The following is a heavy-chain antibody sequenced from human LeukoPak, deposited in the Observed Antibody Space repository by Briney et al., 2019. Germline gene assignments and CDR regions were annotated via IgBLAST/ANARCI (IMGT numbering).Heavy chain of an antibody. CDR1: GGSISSYY. CDR3: ARGGGDY. J-gene: IGHJ4*02. Sequence: SETLSLTCTVSGGSISSYYWSWIRQPPGKGLEWIGFIYYSGSTYYNPSLKSRVTISVDTSKNQFSLKLSSVTAADTAVYYCARGGGDYWGQGTLVTVSS. V-gene: IGHV4-59*12. D-gene: IGHD3-10*01. CDR2: IYYSGST.